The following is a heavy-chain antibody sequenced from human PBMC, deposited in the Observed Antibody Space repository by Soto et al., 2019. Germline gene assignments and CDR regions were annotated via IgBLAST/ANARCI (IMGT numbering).Heavy chain of an antibody. CDR2: IYYSGST. V-gene: IGHV4-31*03. D-gene: IGHD3-22*01. Sequence: SETLSLTCTVSGGSISSGGYYWSWIRQHPGKGLEWIGYIYYSGSTYYNPSLKSRVTISVDTSKNQFSLKLSSVTAADTAVYYCARLYDSSGYYQGYFDYWGQGTLVTVSS. J-gene: IGHJ4*02. CDR3: ARLYDSSGYYQGYFDY. CDR1: GGSISSGGYY.